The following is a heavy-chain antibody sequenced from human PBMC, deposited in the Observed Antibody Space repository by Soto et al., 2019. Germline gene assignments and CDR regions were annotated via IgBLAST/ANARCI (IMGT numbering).Heavy chain of an antibody. D-gene: IGHD4-4*01. Sequence: GASVKVSCAASGFTFSSYSMNWVRQAPGKGLEWVSSISSSSSYIYYADSVKGRFTISRDNAKNSLYLQMNSLRAEDTAVYYCAVTVTTGYWGQGTLVTVSS. CDR2: ISSSSSYI. CDR3: AVTVTTGY. CDR1: GFTFSSYS. V-gene: IGHV3-21*01. J-gene: IGHJ4*02.